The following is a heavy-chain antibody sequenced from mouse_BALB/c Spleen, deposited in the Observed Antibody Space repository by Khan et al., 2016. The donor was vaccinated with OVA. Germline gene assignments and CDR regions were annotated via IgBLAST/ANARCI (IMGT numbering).Heavy chain of an antibody. Sequence: VQLQQPGPELVKPGASVKMSCKASGYTFTSYVMYWVTQKPGQGLEWIGYINPYNDGTKYNEKFKGKATLTSDKSSSTAYMELRSLTSEDSAVYYCASGWSHWYFDVWGAGTTVTVSS. CDR2: INPYNDGT. D-gene: IGHD2-3*01. CDR1: GYTFTSYV. CDR3: ASGWSHWYFDV. V-gene: IGHV1S136*01. J-gene: IGHJ1*01.